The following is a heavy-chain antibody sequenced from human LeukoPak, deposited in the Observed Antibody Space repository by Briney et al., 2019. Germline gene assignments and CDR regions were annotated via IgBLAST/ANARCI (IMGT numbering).Heavy chain of an antibody. CDR1: GYIFTSSW. V-gene: IGHV5-51*01. D-gene: IGHD3-10*01. Sequence: GESLQISCQASGYIFTSSWIGWARQMPGKGLEWMAIINPGDSDTRYSPSFQGQVTISADKSISTVYLQWGSLKASDTAVYYCARQPGAGWFDPWGQGTLVTVSS. CDR2: INPGDSDT. J-gene: IGHJ5*02. CDR3: ARQPGAGWFDP.